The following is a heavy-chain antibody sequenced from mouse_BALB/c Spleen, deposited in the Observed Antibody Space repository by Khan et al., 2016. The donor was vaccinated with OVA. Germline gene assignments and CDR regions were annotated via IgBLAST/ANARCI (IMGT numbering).Heavy chain of an antibody. CDR1: GFTFSDYY. J-gene: IGHJ3*01. V-gene: IGHV5-4*02. Sequence: EVELVESGGGLVKPGGSLKLSCAASGFTFSDYYMYWVRQTPEKRLEWVATISDGGSYTYYPDSVKGRFTISRDNAKNHLYLQMSIMKSEDTAMYYCARAGYGGFAYWGQGTLVTVSA. D-gene: IGHD1-1*02. CDR2: ISDGGSYT. CDR3: ARAGYGGFAY.